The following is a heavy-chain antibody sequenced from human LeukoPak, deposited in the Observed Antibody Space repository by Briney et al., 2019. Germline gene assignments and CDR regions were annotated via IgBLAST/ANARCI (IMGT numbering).Heavy chain of an antibody. CDR2: ISSSSSYI. Sequence: PGGSLRLSCAASGFTFRSYSMNWVRQAPGKGLEWVSSISSSSSYIYYADSVQGRFTISRGNAKNSLYLQMNSLRAEDTAVYYCATSRAGATRDFDYWGQGTLVTVSS. D-gene: IGHD1/OR15-1a*01. V-gene: IGHV3-21*01. CDR1: GFTFRSYS. CDR3: ATSRAGATRDFDY. J-gene: IGHJ4*02.